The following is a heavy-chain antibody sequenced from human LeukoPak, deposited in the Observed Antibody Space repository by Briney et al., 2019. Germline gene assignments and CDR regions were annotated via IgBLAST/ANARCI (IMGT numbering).Heavy chain of an antibody. V-gene: IGHV4-39*07. CDR3: ARPLHSYGQTAYYFDY. CDR2: INHSGST. Sequence: SETLSLTCTVSGGSISSSSYYWGWIRQPPGKGLEWIGEINHSGSTNYNPSLKSRVTISVDTSKNQFSLKLSSVTAADTAVYYCARPLHSYGQTAYYFDYWGQGTLVTVSS. J-gene: IGHJ4*02. D-gene: IGHD5-18*01. CDR1: GGSISSSSYY.